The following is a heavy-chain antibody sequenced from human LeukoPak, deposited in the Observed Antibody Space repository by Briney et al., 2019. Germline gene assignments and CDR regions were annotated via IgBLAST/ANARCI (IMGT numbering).Heavy chain of an antibody. CDR1: GASISTYY. CDR2: IDYSGNT. CDR3: ARDQELNWFDP. Sequence: PSETLSLTCTVSGASISTYYWGWIRQPPGKGLEWIGYIDYSGNTNYNPSLRSRVTILVDTSKNQFSLRLSSVTAADTAVYYCARDQELNWFDPWGREPWSPSPQ. D-gene: IGHD3-10*01. J-gene: IGHJ5*02. V-gene: IGHV4-59*01.